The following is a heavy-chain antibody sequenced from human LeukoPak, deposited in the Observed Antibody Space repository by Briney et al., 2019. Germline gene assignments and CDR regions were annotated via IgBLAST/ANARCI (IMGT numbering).Heavy chain of an antibody. CDR2: ISGSNSYI. CDR1: GFTFNSYS. D-gene: IGHD3-10*01. J-gene: IGHJ4*02. Sequence: GGSLRLSCAASGFTFNSYSMNWVRQAPGKGLEWVSSISGSNSYIYYADSMKGRFTISRDNAKNTLYLQMNSLRAEDTAVYYCVRGVADSYGQFDNWGQGTLVTVSS. CDR3: VRGVADSYGQFDN. V-gene: IGHV3-21*01.